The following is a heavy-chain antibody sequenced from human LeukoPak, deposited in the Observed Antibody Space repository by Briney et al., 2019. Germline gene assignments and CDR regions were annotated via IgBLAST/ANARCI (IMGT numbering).Heavy chain of an antibody. CDR3: GYFGGSGSYDY. CDR2: ISGSGGST. D-gene: IGHD3-10*01. CDR1: GFTFSSYA. V-gene: IGHV3-23*01. J-gene: IGHJ4*02. Sequence: GGSLRLSCAASGFTFSSYAMSWVRQAPGKGLEWVSAISGSGGSTYYADSVKGRFTISRDNSNNTLYLQMNSLRAEDTAVYYCGYFGGSGSYDYWGQGTLVTVSS.